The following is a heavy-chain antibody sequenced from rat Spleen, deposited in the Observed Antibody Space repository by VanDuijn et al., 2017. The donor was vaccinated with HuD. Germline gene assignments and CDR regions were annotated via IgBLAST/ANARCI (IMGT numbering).Heavy chain of an antibody. V-gene: IGHV2-32*01. Sequence: QVQLRESGPGLVKPSLTLSLTCTVSGFSLTSYHVSWVRQPPAKGLEWMGLIWGDGTTAYNSALKSRLSISRDTSKSQVFLKMSSLKTEDTATYYCARGPPTDYYYAYWFAYWGQGTLVTVSS. J-gene: IGHJ3*01. CDR3: ARGPPTDYYYAYWFAY. CDR2: IWGDGTT. D-gene: IGHD1-6*01. CDR1: GFSLTSYH.